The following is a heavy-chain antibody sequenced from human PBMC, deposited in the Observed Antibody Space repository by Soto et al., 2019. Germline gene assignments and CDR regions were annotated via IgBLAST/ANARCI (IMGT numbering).Heavy chain of an antibody. Sequence: EVQLLESGGGLVQPGGSLRLSCAASGFTFSSYAMSWVRQAPGKGLEGVSATSGSGDSTYYADSVKGRFTISRDNSKNTLYLQMNSLRAEDTAVYDCAKDLGSLIDASGNWGQGTLVTVSS. CDR3: AKDLGSLIDASGN. CDR2: TSGSGDST. V-gene: IGHV3-23*01. D-gene: IGHD6-25*01. J-gene: IGHJ4*02. CDR1: GFTFSSYA.